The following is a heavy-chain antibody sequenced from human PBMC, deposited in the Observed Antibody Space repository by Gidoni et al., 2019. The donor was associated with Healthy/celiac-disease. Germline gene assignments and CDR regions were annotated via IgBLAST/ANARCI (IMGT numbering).Heavy chain of an antibody. CDR2: INPNSGGT. J-gene: IGHJ4*02. V-gene: IGHV1-2*02. CDR1: GYTFTGHY. CDR3: ARAIRTRYDSSGDFDY. Sequence: QVQLVQSGAEVKKPGASVMVSCKASGYTFTGHYIHWVRQAPGQGLEWMGWINPNSGGTNYAQKFQGRVTMTRDTSISTAYMELSRLRSDDTAVYYCARAIRTRYDSSGDFDYWGQGTLVTVSS. D-gene: IGHD3-22*01.